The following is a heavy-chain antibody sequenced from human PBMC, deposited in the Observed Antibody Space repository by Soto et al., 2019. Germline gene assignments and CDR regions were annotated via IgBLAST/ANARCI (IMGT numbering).Heavy chain of an antibody. D-gene: IGHD5-12*01. CDR3: ARTVATINYYGMDV. V-gene: IGHV5-10-1*01. Sequence: GESLKISCKGSGYSFTIYWISWVRQMPGKGLEWMGRIDPSDSYTNYSPSFQGHVTISADKSISTAYLQWNSLKASDTAMYYCARTVATINYYGMDVWGQGTTVTVS. CDR1: GYSFTIYW. J-gene: IGHJ6*02. CDR2: IDPSDSYT.